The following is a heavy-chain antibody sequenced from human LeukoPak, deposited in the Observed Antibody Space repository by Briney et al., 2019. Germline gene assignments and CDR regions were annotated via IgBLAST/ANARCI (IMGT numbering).Heavy chain of an antibody. CDR1: GYTFTSYA. CDR2: INAGNGNT. Sequence: ASVKVSCKASGYTFTSYAMHWVRQAPGERLEWMGWINAGNGNTKYSQKFQGRVTITRDTSASTAYMELSSLRSEDTAVYYCAREYNWNAQDIWGQGTMVTVSS. CDR3: AREYNWNAQDI. D-gene: IGHD1-1*01. J-gene: IGHJ3*02. V-gene: IGHV1-3*01.